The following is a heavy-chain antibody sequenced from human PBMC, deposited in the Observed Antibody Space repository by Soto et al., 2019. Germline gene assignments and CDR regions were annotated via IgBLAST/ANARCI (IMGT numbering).Heavy chain of an antibody. CDR2: ISGSGGST. D-gene: IGHD3-22*01. V-gene: IGHV3-23*01. J-gene: IGHJ4*02. CDR1: GFTFSSYA. Sequence: GGSLRLSCAASGFTFSSYAMSWVRQAPGKGLEWVSAISGSGGSTYYADSVKGRFTISRDNSKNTLYLQMNSLRAEDTAVYYCAKVRDSSGDVLAPGPIDYWGQGTLVTVSS. CDR3: AKVRDSSGDVLAPGPIDY.